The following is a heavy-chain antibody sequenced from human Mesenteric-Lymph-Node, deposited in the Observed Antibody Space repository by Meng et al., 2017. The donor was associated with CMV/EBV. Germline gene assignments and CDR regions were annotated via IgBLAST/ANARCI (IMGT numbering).Heavy chain of an antibody. D-gene: IGHD4-23*01. V-gene: IGHV4-34*01. Sequence: VQLQQVRAVVLKPSEPRALTCAVYGGSLSGYYWSWIRQPPGKGLEWIGEINHSGSTNYNPSLKSRVTISVDTSKNQFSLKLSSVTAADTAVYYCARHQRWLKSEGGFNYWGQGTLVTVSS. CDR2: INHSGST. CDR3: ARHQRWLKSEGGFNY. CDR1: GGSLSGYY. J-gene: IGHJ4*02.